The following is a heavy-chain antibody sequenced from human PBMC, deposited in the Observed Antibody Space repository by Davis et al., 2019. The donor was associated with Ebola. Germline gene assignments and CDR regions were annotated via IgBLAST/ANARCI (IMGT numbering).Heavy chain of an antibody. CDR1: GFTFSSYE. CDR2: ISSSGSTI. J-gene: IGHJ6*02. D-gene: IGHD3-22*01. CDR3: ARAMASITMIVVVITPYYYYGMDV. V-gene: IGHV3-48*03. Sequence: GESLKISCAASGFTFSSYEMNWVRQAPGKGLEWVSYISSSGSTIYYADSVKGRFTISKDNAKNSLYLQMKSLRAEDTAVYYCARAMASITMIVVVITPYYYYGMDVWGQGTTVTVSS.